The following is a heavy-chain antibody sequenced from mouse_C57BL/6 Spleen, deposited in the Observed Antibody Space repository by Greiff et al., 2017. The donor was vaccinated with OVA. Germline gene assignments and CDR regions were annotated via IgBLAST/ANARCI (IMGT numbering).Heavy chain of an antibody. J-gene: IGHJ1*03. Sequence: VQLKQSGPELVKPGASVKISCKASGYTFTDYYMNWVKQSHGKSLEWIGDINPNNGGTSYNQKFKGKATLTVDKSSSTAYMEIRSLTSEDSAVYYCARLGYYGVDWYFDVWGTGTTVTVSS. V-gene: IGHV1-26*01. CDR3: ARLGYYGVDWYFDV. CDR2: INPNNGGT. D-gene: IGHD1-1*01. CDR1: GYTFTDYY.